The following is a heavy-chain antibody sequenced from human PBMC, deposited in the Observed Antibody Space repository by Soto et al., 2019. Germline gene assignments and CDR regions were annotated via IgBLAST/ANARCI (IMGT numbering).Heavy chain of an antibody. D-gene: IGHD3-3*01. J-gene: IGHJ5*02. CDR2: TYYSGST. Sequence: PSETLFLTCTVSVASISVHSYYWTWIRQPPGKGLEWIGCTYYSGSTKYNPSLKSRVTISVDTSKNQFSLKLKSVTAADTAVYYCAKAKYYDFWSGPDWFDPWGQGTLVTVSS. CDR1: VASISVHSYY. V-gene: IGHV4-61*01. CDR3: AKAKYYDFWSGPDWFDP.